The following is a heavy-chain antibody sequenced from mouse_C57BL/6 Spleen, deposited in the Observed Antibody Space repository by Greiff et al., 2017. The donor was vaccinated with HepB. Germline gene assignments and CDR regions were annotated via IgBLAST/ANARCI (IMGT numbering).Heavy chain of an antibody. J-gene: IGHJ1*03. CDR2: IWGDGST. CDR1: GFSLTSYG. CDR3: AKLGIGVTTVVGYFDV. Sequence: VKLVESGPGLVAPSQSLSITCTVSGFSLTSYGVSWVRQPPGKGLEWLGVIWGDGSTNYHSALISRLSISKDNSKSQVFLKLNSLQTDDTATYYRAKLGIGVTTVVGYFDVWGTGTTVTVSS. V-gene: IGHV2-3*01. D-gene: IGHD1-1*01.